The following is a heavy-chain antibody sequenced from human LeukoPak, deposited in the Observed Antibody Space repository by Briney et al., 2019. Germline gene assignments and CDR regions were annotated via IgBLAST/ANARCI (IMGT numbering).Heavy chain of an antibody. CDR2: INSDGSST. CDR1: GFTFSSYR. Sequence: GGSLRLSCAASGFTFSSYRMHWVRQAPGKGLVGVSRINSDGSSTSYADSVKGGFTISRDNAKNTLYLQMNSLRAEDTAVHYCARGRKDWYVDLWGRGTLVTVSS. J-gene: IGHJ2*01. D-gene: IGHD1-14*01. V-gene: IGHV3-74*01. CDR3: ARGRKDWYVDL.